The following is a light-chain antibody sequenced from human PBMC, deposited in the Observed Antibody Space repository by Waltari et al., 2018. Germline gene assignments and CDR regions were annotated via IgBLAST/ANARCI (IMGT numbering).Light chain of an antibody. CDR3: SSYTSISTSVV. Sequence: QSALTQPASVSGSPGQSIPISCTGTRSAVGGYDLVSWYPQYPGKAPKLVIYDVYYRPSGVSHRFSASKSGNTASLTISGLQTEDEADYYCSSYTSISTSVVFGGGTKLTVL. J-gene: IGLJ2*01. V-gene: IGLV2-14*03. CDR1: RSAVGGYDL. CDR2: DVY.